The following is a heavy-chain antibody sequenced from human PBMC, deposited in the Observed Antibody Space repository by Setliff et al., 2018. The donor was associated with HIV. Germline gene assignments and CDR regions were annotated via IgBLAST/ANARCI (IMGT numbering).Heavy chain of an antibody. J-gene: IGHJ5*02. CDR1: GFTFTTYW. V-gene: IGHV3-7*03. D-gene: IGHD1-26*01. CDR3: ANLWEVGA. Sequence: GGSLRLSCAASGFTFTTYWMSWVRQAPGKGLEWVSNTKYDGSESYYVDSVKGRFTISRDNARTSLYLEMSSLRVEDTAVYLCANLWEVGAWGQGTLVTVSS. CDR2: TKYDGSES.